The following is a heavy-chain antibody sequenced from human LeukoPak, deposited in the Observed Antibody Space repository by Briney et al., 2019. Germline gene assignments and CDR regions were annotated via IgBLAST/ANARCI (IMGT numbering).Heavy chain of an antibody. Sequence: GSSVKVSCKASGGTFSSYAISWVRQAPGQGLEWMGRIIPIFGTANYAQKFQGRVTNTTDESTSTAYMELSSLRSEDTAVYSCARVPTMVVTDDAFDIWGQGTMVTVSS. V-gene: IGHV1-69*05. CDR2: IIPIFGTA. CDR1: GGTFSSYA. CDR3: ARVPTMVVTDDAFDI. D-gene: IGHD4-23*01. J-gene: IGHJ3*02.